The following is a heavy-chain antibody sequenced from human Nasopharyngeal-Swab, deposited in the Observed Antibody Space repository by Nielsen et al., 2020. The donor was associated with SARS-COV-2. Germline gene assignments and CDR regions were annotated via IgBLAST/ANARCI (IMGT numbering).Heavy chain of an antibody. D-gene: IGHD1-26*01. J-gene: IGHJ6*03. V-gene: IGHV3-21*01. Sequence: GESLKISCAASGFTFNSYSMNWVRRAPERGLEWVSSISSSSAYIYYADSVRGRFTISRDNAKNSLFLQMNSLRAEDTAVYYCARGGRGSQYYMDVWGKGTTVTVSS. CDR1: GFTFNSYS. CDR2: ISSSSAYI. CDR3: ARGGRGSQYYMDV.